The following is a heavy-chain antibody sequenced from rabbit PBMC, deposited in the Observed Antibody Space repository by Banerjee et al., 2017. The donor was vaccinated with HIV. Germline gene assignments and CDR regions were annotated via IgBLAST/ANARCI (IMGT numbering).Heavy chain of an antibody. CDR3: AKSGVAGDRYTL. J-gene: IGHJ4*01. V-gene: IGHV1S45*01. Sequence: QEQLEESGGDLVKPEGSLTLTCTASGFSFSSNYWICWVRQAPGKGLEWIASIYTGYAGTTYYASWAKGRFTISKTSSTTVTLQMTSLTAAETASYFCAKSGVAGDRYTLWGQGTLVTVS. D-gene: IGHD2-1*01. CDR1: GFSFSSNYW. CDR2: IYTGYAGTT.